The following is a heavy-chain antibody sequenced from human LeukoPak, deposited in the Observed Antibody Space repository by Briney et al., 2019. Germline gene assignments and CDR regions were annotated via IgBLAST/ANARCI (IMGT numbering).Heavy chain of an antibody. CDR2: IIPIFGTA. CDR1: GGTFSSYA. Sequence: ATVKVSCKASGGTFSSYAISWVRQAPGQGLEWMGGIIPIFGTANYAQKFQGRVTITTDESTSTAYMELSSLRSEDTAVYYCARAVAGPSWFDPWGQGTLVTVSS. V-gene: IGHV1-69*05. J-gene: IGHJ5*02. CDR3: ARAVAGPSWFDP. D-gene: IGHD6-19*01.